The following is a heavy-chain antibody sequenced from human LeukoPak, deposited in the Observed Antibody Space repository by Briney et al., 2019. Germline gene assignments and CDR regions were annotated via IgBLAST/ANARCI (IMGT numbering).Heavy chain of an antibody. CDR2: ITSGSSYI. Sequence: KPGGSLRLSCAASGFTFNTYWMHWVRQVPGKGLEWVSSITSGSSYIYYADSVKGRFTISRDNAKNSLYLQMNSLRAEDTAVYYCARGNGDSIYYYYYYMDVWGKGTTVTISS. J-gene: IGHJ6*03. V-gene: IGHV3-21*01. D-gene: IGHD4-17*01. CDR1: GFTFNTYW. CDR3: ARGNGDSIYYYYYYMDV.